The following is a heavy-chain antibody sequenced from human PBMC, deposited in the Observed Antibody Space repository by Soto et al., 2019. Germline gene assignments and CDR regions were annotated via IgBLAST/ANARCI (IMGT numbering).Heavy chain of an antibody. CDR2: INQSGGT. D-gene: IGHD2-2*01. V-gene: IGHV4-34*01. J-gene: IGHJ3*02. Sequence: SETLSLTCAVYGASVSGYDWSWIRQPPGKGLEWIGEINQSGGTNYNPSLKSRVTISMDTSKNQFSLRLSSVTAADTAIYYCARDPYANAFDIWGRGTMVTDS. CDR3: ARDPYANAFDI. CDR1: GASVSGYD.